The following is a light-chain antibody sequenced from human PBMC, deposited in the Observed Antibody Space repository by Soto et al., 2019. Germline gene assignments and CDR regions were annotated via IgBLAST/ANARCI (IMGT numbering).Light chain of an antibody. V-gene: IGLV1-47*01. CDR3: ATWDDSLGGRV. Sequence: QSVLTQTPSVSGTPGQRVNISCSGSSSNIGRNYVYWYHQFPGTAPKLLIYRDNEWPSGVPDRFSGSKSGTSASLAISGLRSGDEADYHCATWDDSLGGRVFGGGTKLTVL. CDR1: SSNIGRNY. J-gene: IGLJ3*02. CDR2: RDN.